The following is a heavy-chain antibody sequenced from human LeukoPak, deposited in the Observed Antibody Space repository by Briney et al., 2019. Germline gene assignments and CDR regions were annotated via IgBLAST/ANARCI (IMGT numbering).Heavy chain of an antibody. D-gene: IGHD6-19*01. V-gene: IGHV3-48*04. J-gene: IGHJ3*02. CDR3: ARARQWLQRDAFDI. CDR2: ISFSVNTK. CDR1: GFTFSDYS. Sequence: GGSLRLSCAASGFTFSDYSMNWVRQAPGKGLEWVSYISFSVNTKYYGDSVKGRFTISRDNAKNSLYLHMDSLRAEDTAVYYCARARQWLQRDAFDIWGPGTMVTVSS.